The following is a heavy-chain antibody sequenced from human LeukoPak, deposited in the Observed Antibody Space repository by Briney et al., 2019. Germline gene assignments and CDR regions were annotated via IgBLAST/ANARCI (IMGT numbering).Heavy chain of an antibody. J-gene: IGHJ4*02. D-gene: IGHD4-17*01. CDR1: GFTFGTYA. CDR2: ISYDGSKE. Sequence: GGSLRLSCAASGFTFGTYAMHWVRQAPGKGLEWVTIISYDGSKEYYADSVRGRFTISRDNSKNTLYLQMNSLRAEDTAVYYCAKARSFSVTTALDYWGQGTLVTVSS. CDR3: AKARSFSVTTALDY. V-gene: IGHV3-30*04.